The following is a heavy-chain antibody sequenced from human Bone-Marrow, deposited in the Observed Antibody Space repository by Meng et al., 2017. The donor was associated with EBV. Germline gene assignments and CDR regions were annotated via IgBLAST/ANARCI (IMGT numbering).Heavy chain of an antibody. J-gene: IGHJ4*02. CDR3: ASESGRGFTPDY. V-gene: IGHV1-69*01. CDR2: LIPMSGAP. CDR1: GGTFNSDA. D-gene: IGHD3-10*01. Sequence: QGQVVQSGAEVKKPGSSVKVSCWTSGGTFNSDAVSWVRQAPGQGLEWMGGLIPMSGAPHYAQKFQGRVTITADESTSTHYMDLSNLRSDDTAMYYCASESGRGFTPDYWGQGTLVTVSS.